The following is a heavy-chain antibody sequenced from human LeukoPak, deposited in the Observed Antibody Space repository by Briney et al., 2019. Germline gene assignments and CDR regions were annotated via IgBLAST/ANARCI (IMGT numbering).Heavy chain of an antibody. CDR3: ARRVRFGSGAFDI. Sequence: GGSLRLSCAASGFTFSSYSMNWVRQAPGKGLEWVSYISSSSSTIYYADSVKGRFTISRDNAKNSLYLQMNSLRAEDTAVYYCARRVRFGSGAFDIWGQGTMVTVSS. J-gene: IGHJ3*02. CDR2: ISSSSSTI. D-gene: IGHD1-26*01. V-gene: IGHV3-48*01. CDR1: GFTFSSYS.